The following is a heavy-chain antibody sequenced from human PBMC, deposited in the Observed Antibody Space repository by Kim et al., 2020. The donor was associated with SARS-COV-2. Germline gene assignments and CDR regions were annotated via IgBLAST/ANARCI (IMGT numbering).Heavy chain of an antibody. J-gene: IGHJ6*03. CDR3: ARATMVRGVMAYYYYMDV. CDR2: IYYSGST. CDR1: GGSISSYY. Sequence: SETLSLTCTVSGGSISSYYWSWIRQPPGKGLEWIGYIYYSGSTNYNPSLKSRVTISVDTSKNQFSLKLSSVTAADTAVYYCARATMVRGVMAYYYYMDVWGKGTPVTVSS. D-gene: IGHD3-10*01. V-gene: IGHV4-59*08.